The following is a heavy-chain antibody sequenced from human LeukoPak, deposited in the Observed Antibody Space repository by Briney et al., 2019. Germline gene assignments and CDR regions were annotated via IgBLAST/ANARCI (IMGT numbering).Heavy chain of an antibody. J-gene: IGHJ4*02. Sequence: SETLSLTCTVSGGSISSYYWSWIRQSPGKGLEWIGRIYTSGSTNYNPSLKSRVTMSVDTSKNQFSLKLSSVTAADTAVYYCAGGDSSSWYRFFDYWGQGTLVTVSS. CDR1: GGSISSYY. CDR2: IYTSGST. D-gene: IGHD6-13*01. V-gene: IGHV4-4*07. CDR3: AGGDSSSWYRFFDY.